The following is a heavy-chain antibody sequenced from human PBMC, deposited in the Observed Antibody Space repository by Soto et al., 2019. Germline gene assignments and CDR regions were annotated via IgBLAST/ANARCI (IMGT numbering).Heavy chain of an antibody. CDR3: TKENGYSSSWFEFDY. D-gene: IGHD6-13*01. CDR1: GFTFSSYA. V-gene: IGHV3-23*01. CDR2: ISGSGGST. J-gene: IGHJ4*02. Sequence: GGSLRLSCAAPGFTFSSYAMSWVRQAPGKGLEWVSAISGSGGSTYYADSVKGRFTISRDNSKNTLYLQMNSLRAEDTAVYYCTKENGYSSSWFEFDYWGQGTLVTVSS.